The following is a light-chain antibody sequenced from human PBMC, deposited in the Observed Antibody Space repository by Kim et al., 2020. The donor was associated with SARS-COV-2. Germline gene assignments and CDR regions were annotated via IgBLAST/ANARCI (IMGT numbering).Light chain of an antibody. J-gene: IGKJ5*01. CDR3: QQFYNWPPIT. V-gene: IGKV3-15*01. CDR1: QSVGSN. Sequence: EIVMTQSPATLSVSPGERATLSCRASQSVGSNLAWYQQKPGQAPRLLLYGASTRATGIPARFSGSGSGTEFTLTISSLQSEDVAFYYCQQFYNWPPITFGQGTRLEIK. CDR2: GAS.